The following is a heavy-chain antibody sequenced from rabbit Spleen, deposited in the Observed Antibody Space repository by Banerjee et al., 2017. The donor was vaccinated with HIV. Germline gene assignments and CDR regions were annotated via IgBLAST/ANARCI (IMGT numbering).Heavy chain of an antibody. CDR1: GVSFSISSY. CDR3: ARDLSCIIGWNFSL. D-gene: IGHD1-1*01. Sequence: QSLEESGGDLVKPGASLTLTCTASGVSFSISSYMCWVRQAPGKGLEWIGCINTDNSVSTGYASWAKGRFTISKTSSTTVTLQMTSLTAADTATYFCARDLSCIIGWNFSLWGPCTLVTVS. J-gene: IGHJ4*01. CDR2: INTDNSVST. V-gene: IGHV1S40*01.